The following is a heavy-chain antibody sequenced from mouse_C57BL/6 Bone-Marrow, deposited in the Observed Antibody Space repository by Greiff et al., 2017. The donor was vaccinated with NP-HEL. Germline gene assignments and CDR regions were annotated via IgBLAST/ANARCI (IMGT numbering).Heavy chain of an antibody. J-gene: IGHJ1*03. CDR3: ARPGKGGYFDV. D-gene: IGHD1-3*01. CDR2: IDPSDSYT. V-gene: IGHV1-69*01. Sequence: VKQRPGQGLEWIGEIDPSDSYTNYNQKFKGKSTLTVDKSSSTAYMQLSSLTSEDSAVYYCARPGKGGYFDVWGTGTTVTVSS.